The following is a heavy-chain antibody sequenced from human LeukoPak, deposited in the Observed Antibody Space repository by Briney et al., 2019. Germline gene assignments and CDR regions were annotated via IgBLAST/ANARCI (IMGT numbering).Heavy chain of an antibody. CDR1: GFTFSSYA. V-gene: IGHV3-30-3*01. D-gene: IGHD6-19*01. J-gene: IGHJ4*02. CDR3: ARDLYSSGWYDY. CDR2: ISYDGSNK. Sequence: PGGSLRLSCAASGFTFSSYAMHWVRQAPGKGLEWVAVISYDGSNKYYADSVKGRLTISRDNSKNTLYLQMNSLRGEDTAVYYCARDLYSSGWYDYWGQGTLVTVSS.